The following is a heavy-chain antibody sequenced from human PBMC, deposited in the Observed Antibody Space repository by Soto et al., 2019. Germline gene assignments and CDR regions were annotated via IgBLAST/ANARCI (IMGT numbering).Heavy chain of an antibody. CDR2: ISAYNGNT. CDR1: GYSFSSYG. V-gene: IGHV1-18*01. CDR3: ARVTEYYYGMDV. J-gene: IGHJ6*02. Sequence: ASVKVSCKASGYSFSSYGISWVRQAPGQGLEWMGWISAYNGNTNYAQKLQGRVTMTTDTSTSTAYMELRSLRSDDTAVYYCARVTEYYYGMDVWGQGTTVTVSS.